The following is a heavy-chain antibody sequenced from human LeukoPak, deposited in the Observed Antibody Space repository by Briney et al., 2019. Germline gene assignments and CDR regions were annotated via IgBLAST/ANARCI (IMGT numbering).Heavy chain of an antibody. J-gene: IGHJ4*02. CDR1: GFTFSSYA. Sequence: GGSLRLPCAASGFTFSSYAMSWVRQAPGKGLEWVSAISGSGGSTYYADSVKGRFTISRDNSKNTLYLQMNSLRAEDTAVYYCAKERQLVRLVGNFDYWGQGTLVTVSS. D-gene: IGHD6-13*01. CDR3: AKERQLVRLVGNFDY. V-gene: IGHV3-23*01. CDR2: ISGSGGST.